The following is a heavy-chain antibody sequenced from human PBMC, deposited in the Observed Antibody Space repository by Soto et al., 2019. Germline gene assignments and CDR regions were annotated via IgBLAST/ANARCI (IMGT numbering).Heavy chain of an antibody. V-gene: IGHV3-23*01. Sequence: GGSLRLSCAASGFTFSSYAMSWVRQAPGKGLEWVSVISGSGGSTDYADSVKGRFTISRDNSKNTLYLQMNSLRAEDTAVYYCARKAVVGASTSYNWFDPWGQGMLVTVSS. CDR3: ARKAVVGASTSYNWFDP. J-gene: IGHJ5*02. D-gene: IGHD1-26*01. CDR1: GFTFSSYA. CDR2: ISGSGGST.